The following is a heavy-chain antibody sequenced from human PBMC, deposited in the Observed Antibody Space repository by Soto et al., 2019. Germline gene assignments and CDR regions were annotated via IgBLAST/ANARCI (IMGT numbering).Heavy chain of an antibody. CDR3: TKYTYTSRYAYYGMDV. D-gene: IGHD6-13*01. V-gene: IGHV3-49*03. Sequence: LRLSCTTSGFTFGDYAMSWSRQAPGKGLEWVGVIRSKAYGGTTDYAASVKGRFTISRDDSKSIAYLQMNSLKSEDTGVYYCTKYTYTSRYAYYGMDVWGHGTTVTVS. J-gene: IGHJ6*02. CDR2: IRSKAYGGTT. CDR1: GFTFGDYA.